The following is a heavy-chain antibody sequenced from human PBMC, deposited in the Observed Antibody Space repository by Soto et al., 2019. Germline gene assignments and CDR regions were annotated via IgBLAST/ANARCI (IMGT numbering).Heavy chain of an antibody. J-gene: IGHJ6*02. D-gene: IGHD1-1*01. CDR3: ATTQYNWNDRNYYYGMDV. CDR1: GYTLTGLS. CDR2: FDPEDGET. Sequence: ASVKVSCKVSGYTLTGLSMHWVRQAPGKGLEWMGGFDPEDGETIYAQKFQGRVTMTEDTSTDTAYMELSSLRSEDTAVYYCATTQYNWNDRNYYYGMDVWGQGTTVTVSS. V-gene: IGHV1-24*01.